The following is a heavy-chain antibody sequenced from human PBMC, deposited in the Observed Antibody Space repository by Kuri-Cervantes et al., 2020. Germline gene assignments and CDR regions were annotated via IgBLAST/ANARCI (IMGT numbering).Heavy chain of an antibody. CDR1: GGTFSGYA. D-gene: IGHD6-13*01. Sequence: SVKVSCKASGGTFSGYAISWVQQAPGQGLEWMGGIIPIFGTANYAQKFQGRVTITADESTSTAYMELSSLRSEDTAVYYCAGGGSSSIEDAFDIWGQGTMVTVSS. CDR3: AGGGSSSIEDAFDI. J-gene: IGHJ3*02. CDR2: IIPIFGTA. V-gene: IGHV1-69*13.